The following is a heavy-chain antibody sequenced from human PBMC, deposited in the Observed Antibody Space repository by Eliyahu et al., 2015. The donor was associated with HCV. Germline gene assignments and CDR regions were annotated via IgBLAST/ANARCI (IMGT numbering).Heavy chain of an antibody. CDR1: GFTFSNAW. D-gene: IGHD3-3*01. CDR2: IKSKTDGGTT. Sequence: EVQLVESGGGLVKPGGSLRLSCAASGFTFSNAWMSWVRQAPGKGLEWVGRIKSKTDGGTTDYAAPVKGRFTISRDDSKNTLYLQMNSLKTEDTAVYYCTTGVGFLEWLHKGDYWGQGTLVTVSS. CDR3: TTGVGFLEWLHKGDY. J-gene: IGHJ4*02. V-gene: IGHV3-15*01.